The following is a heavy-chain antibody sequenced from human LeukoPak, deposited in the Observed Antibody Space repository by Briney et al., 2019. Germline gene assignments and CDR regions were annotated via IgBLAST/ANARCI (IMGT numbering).Heavy chain of an antibody. V-gene: IGHV3-23*01. Sequence: GGSLRLSCAASGFTFSSYAMSWVRQPPGKGLEWVSGISGSGDNTYYADSVKGRFTISRDNSKKTLYLQMNSLRAEDTAVYYCARDAAGSGWFDYWGQGTLVTVSS. CDR2: ISGSGDNT. CDR3: ARDAAGSGWFDY. J-gene: IGHJ4*02. CDR1: GFTFSSYA. D-gene: IGHD6-19*01.